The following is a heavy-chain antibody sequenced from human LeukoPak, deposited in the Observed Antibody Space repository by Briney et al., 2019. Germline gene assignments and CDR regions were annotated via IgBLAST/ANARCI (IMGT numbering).Heavy chain of an antibody. D-gene: IGHD6-19*01. Sequence: GGSLRLSCTASGFTFGDYAMTWLRQAPGKGLEWVGFIRSKAYGGTPEYAAAVKGRFSISRDDSKSIAYLQMNSLYTEDTAVYFCARRGGWYTDYWGQGTLVTVSS. CDR3: ARRGGWYTDY. CDR2: IRSKAYGGTP. CDR1: GFTFGDYA. J-gene: IGHJ4*02. V-gene: IGHV3-49*03.